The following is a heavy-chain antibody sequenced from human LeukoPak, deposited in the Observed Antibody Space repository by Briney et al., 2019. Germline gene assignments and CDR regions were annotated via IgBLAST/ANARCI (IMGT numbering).Heavy chain of an antibody. Sequence: ASVTVSCKASGYTFTSYYMHWVRQATGQGLEWMGIINPSGGSTSYAQKFQGRVTMTRDTSISTAYMELSSLRSEDTAVYYGARDGTSTSCYTVHWGQGTLVTVSS. D-gene: IGHD2-2*02. CDR1: GYTFTSYY. CDR2: INPSGGST. J-gene: IGHJ4*02. V-gene: IGHV1-46*01. CDR3: ARDGTSTSCYTVH.